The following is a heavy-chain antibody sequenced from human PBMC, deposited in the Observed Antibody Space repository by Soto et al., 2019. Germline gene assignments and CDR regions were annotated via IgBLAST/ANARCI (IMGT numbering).Heavy chain of an antibody. CDR2: FSDSGSGT. J-gene: IGHJ4*02. CDR3: AKGGAGHSPFDY. V-gene: IGHV3-23*01. CDR1: GSTFSTSA. D-gene: IGHD6-19*01. Sequence: WGSLRLSCAASGSTFSTSAMSWVRRAPGTGLEWVSTFSDSGSGTYSADSVKGRFTVSRDNSKNTLYLEMNSLRAEDTAVYYCAKGGAGHSPFDYWGQGFPVTVSS.